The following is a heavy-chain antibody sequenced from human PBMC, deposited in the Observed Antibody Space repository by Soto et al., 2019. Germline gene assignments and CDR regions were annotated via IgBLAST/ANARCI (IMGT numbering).Heavy chain of an antibody. V-gene: IGHV4-61*01. CDR2: IYYSGST. CDR3: AREVAYYDSSGYYSYGMDV. J-gene: IGHJ6*02. CDR1: GGSVSSGSYY. Sequence: QVQLQESGPGLVKPSETLSLTCTVSGGSVSSGSYYWSWIRQPPGKGLEWIGYIYYSGSTNYNPSLKSLVTISVDTSKNQFSLKLSSVTAADTAVYYCAREVAYYDSSGYYSYGMDVWGQGTTVTVSS. D-gene: IGHD3-22*01.